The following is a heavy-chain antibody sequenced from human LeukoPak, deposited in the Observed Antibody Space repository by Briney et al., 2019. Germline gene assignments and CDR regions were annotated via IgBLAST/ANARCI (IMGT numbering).Heavy chain of an antibody. V-gene: IGHV1-69-2*01. Sequence: ASVKVSCKVSGYTFTDYYMHWVQQAPGKGLEWMRLVDPEDGETIYAEKFQGRVTITADTSTDTAYMELSSLRSEDTAVYYCATARGHLSRYYDFWSGYLYWGQGTLVTVSS. J-gene: IGHJ4*02. CDR2: VDPEDGET. D-gene: IGHD3-3*01. CDR3: ATARGHLSRYYDFWSGYLY. CDR1: GYTFTDYY.